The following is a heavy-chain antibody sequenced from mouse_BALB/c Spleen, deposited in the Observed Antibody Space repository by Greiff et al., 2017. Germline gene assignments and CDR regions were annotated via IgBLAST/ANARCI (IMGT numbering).Heavy chain of an antibody. CDR2: INPSSGYT. D-gene: IGHD2-10*02. CDR3: ARKGYGNYDAMDY. J-gene: IGHJ4*01. V-gene: IGHV1-4*02. Sequence: VQLVQSAAELARPGASVKMSCKASGYTFTSYTMHWVKQRPGQGLEWIGYINPSSGYTEYNQKFKDKTTLTADKSSSTAYMQLSSLTSEDSAVYYCARKGYGNYDAMDYWGQGTSVTVSS. CDR1: GYTFTSYT.